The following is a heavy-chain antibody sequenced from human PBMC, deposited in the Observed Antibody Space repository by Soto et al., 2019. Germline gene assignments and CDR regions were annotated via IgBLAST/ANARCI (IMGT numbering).Heavy chain of an antibody. J-gene: IGHJ6*03. Sequence: EVQLVESGGGLVQPGGSLRLSCAASGFTFSSYWMSWVRQAPGKGLEWVANIKQDGSEKYYVDSVKGRFTISRDNAKNSLYLQMNSLRAEDTAVYYCARDKYYGSGSYWVYYYYDMDVWGKGTTVTVSS. CDR1: GFTFSSYW. D-gene: IGHD3-10*01. CDR2: IKQDGSEK. CDR3: ARDKYYGSGSYWVYYYYDMDV. V-gene: IGHV3-7*01.